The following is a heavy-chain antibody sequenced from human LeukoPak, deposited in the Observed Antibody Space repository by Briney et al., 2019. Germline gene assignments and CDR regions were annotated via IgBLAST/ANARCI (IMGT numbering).Heavy chain of an antibody. Sequence: GRSLRLSCAASGFTFSSYAMHWVRQAPGKGLEWVAVISYDGSNKYYADSVKGRFTISRDNSKNTLYLQMNSLRAEDTAVYYCARDGCSSTSCPIPGSSFDYWGQGTLVTVSS. CDR1: GFTFSSYA. D-gene: IGHD2-2*01. V-gene: IGHV3-30-3*01. J-gene: IGHJ4*02. CDR3: ARDGCSSTSCPIPGSSFDY. CDR2: ISYDGSNK.